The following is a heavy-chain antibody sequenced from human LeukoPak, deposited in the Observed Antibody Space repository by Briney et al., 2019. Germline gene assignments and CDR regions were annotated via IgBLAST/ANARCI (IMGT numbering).Heavy chain of an antibody. V-gene: IGHV4-39*01. CDR2: IYYSGSP. D-gene: IGHD6-19*01. CDR1: GGSIRSSSYY. Sequence: SETLSLTCTVSGGSIRSSSYYWGWTRQPPGKGLEWIGSIYYSGSPYYHASLKRRGNISVDTSKNQFSLKLNSVTAADTAVYFCARQVVAVAGTGYFDYWGQGTLVTVSS. CDR3: ARQVVAVAGTGYFDY. J-gene: IGHJ4*02.